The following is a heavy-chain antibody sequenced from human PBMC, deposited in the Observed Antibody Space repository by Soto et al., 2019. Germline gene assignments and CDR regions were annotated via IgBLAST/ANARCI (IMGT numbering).Heavy chain of an antibody. CDR1: GGSFSGYY. CDR3: ARGGGIAAAGVDP. Sequence: QVQLQQWGAGLLKPSETLSLTCAVYGGSFSGYYWSWIRQPPGKGLEWIGEINHSGSTNYNPSLKSRVXXSXDXYKNQFSLKRSSVAAADTAVYYCARGGGIAAAGVDPWGQGTLVTVSS. V-gene: IGHV4-34*01. J-gene: IGHJ5*02. CDR2: INHSGST. D-gene: IGHD6-13*01.